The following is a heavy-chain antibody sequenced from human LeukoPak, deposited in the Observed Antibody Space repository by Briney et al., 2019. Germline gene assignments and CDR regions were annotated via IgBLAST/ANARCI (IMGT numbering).Heavy chain of an antibody. CDR2: ISSSSSYI. CDR3: ALITMVRGVNFDY. CDR1: GFTFSSYS. Sequence: GGSLRLSCAASGFTFSSYSMNWVRQAPGKGLAWVSSISSSSSYIYYADSVKGRFTISRDNAKNSLYLQMNSLRAEDTAVYYCALITMVRGVNFDYWGQGTLVTVSS. J-gene: IGHJ4*02. V-gene: IGHV3-21*01. D-gene: IGHD3-10*01.